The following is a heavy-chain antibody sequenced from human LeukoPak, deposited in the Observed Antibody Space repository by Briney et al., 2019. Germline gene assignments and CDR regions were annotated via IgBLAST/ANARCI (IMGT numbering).Heavy chain of an antibody. CDR3: ATSAYGDGVY. D-gene: IGHD4-17*01. Sequence: GESLKISCKGSGYSFTSYWISGAGKMPGKGWEWMGRIDPSDSYTNYSPSFQGHVTISADKSISTAYLQWSSLKASDTAMYYCATSAYGDGVYWGQGTLVTVSS. J-gene: IGHJ4*02. V-gene: IGHV5-10-1*01. CDR1: GYSFTSYW. CDR2: IDPSDSYT.